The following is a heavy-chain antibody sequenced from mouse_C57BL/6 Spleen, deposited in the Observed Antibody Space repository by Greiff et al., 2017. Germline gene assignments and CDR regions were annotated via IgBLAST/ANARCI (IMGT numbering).Heavy chain of an antibody. CDR2: IYPGDGDT. CDR1: GYAFSSSW. J-gene: IGHJ4*01. V-gene: IGHV1-82*01. Sequence: QVQLQQSGPELVKPGASVKISCKASGYAFSSSWMNWVKQRPGKGLEWIGRIYPGDGDTNYNGKFKGKATLTADKSSSTAYIQVSSLTSEDSAVYFCARRNPVVAPYAMDYWGQGTSVTVSS. CDR3: ARRNPVVAPYAMDY. D-gene: IGHD1-1*01.